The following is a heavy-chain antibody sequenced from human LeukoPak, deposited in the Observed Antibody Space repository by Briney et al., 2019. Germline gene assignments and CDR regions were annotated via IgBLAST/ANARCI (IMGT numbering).Heavy chain of an antibody. V-gene: IGHV3-23*01. CDR3: ARFLRSFSGWYGGSYYGMDV. CDR1: GFTFSSYA. D-gene: IGHD6-19*01. CDR2: ISGSGGST. Sequence: GGSLRLSCAASGFTFSSYAMSWVRQAPGKGLEWVSAISGSGGSTYYADSVKGRFTISRDNAKNSLYLQMNSLRAEDTAVYYCARFLRSFSGWYGGSYYGMDVWGQGTTVTVSS. J-gene: IGHJ6*02.